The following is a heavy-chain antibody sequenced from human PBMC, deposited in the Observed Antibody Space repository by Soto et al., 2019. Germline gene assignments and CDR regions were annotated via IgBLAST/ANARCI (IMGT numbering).Heavy chain of an antibody. D-gene: IGHD2-2*01. V-gene: IGHV3-30-3*01. CDR2: ISYDGSNK. Sequence: GGSLRLSCAASGFTFSSYAMHWVRQAPGKGLEWVAVISYDGSNKYYADSVKGRFTISRDNSKNTLYLQMNSLRAEDTAVYYCASCRSVVGHWFDPWGPGTLVTVSS. CDR3: ASCRSVVGHWFDP. CDR1: GFTFSSYA. J-gene: IGHJ5*02.